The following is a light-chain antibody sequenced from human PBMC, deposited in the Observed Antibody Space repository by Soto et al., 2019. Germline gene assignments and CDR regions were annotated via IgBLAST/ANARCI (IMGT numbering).Light chain of an antibody. J-gene: IGKJ2*01. V-gene: IGKV3-20*01. CDR1: QSVSKF. CDR2: GTS. Sequence: EVVLTQSPGTLSLSPGERASLSCRASQSVSKFLAWYQQKPGQAPRLIIYGTSTRATGIPDRFSASGSGTDFTLTILRLEPEDFAVYHCQQYGGSPRYTFGQGTKLE. CDR3: QQYGGSPRYT.